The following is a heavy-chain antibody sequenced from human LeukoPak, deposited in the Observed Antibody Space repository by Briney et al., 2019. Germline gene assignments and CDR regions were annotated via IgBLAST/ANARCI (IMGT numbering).Heavy chain of an antibody. Sequence: PGGSLRLSCAAFGFPFSASAMSWVRQAPGKGLEWVSTISNSGGITYYANSVRGRFTISRDNSKNTLFLQLNSLRAEDTAVYYCAKASNTLDYWGQGTLVTVSS. CDR2: ISNSGGIT. CDR3: AKASNTLDY. V-gene: IGHV3-23*01. J-gene: IGHJ4*02. D-gene: IGHD2/OR15-2a*01. CDR1: GFPFSASA.